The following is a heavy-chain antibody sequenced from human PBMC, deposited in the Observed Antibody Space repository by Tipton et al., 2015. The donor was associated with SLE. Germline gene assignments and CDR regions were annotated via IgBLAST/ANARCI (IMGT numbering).Heavy chain of an antibody. Sequence: TLSLTCTVSGGSISSSSYYWGWIRQAPGKGLEWIGSIYYSGTTYYNPSLESRVTISVDTSKNQFSLKLSSVTAADTAVYYCAKVTVFGVAIFGYNWFDPWGQGTLVTVAS. V-gene: IGHV4-39*02. CDR3: AKVTVFGVAIFGYNWFDP. D-gene: IGHD3-3*01. J-gene: IGHJ5*02. CDR2: IYYSGTT. CDR1: GGSISSSSYY.